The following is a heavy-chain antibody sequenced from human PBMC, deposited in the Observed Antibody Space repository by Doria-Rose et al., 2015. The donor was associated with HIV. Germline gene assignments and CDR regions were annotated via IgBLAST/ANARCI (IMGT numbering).Heavy chain of an antibody. Sequence: QVQLQESGPGLVKPSETLSLTCSVSGSSISHYYWSWIRQPPGKGLEYIGDIFYTGSTNYSPSLKSRVSISIDTSKNKFSLRLSSVTAADTAVYYCARVLSGTYDYWGQGTLVTVSS. CDR2: IFYTGST. CDR1: GSSISHYY. J-gene: IGHJ4*02. CDR3: ARVLSGTYDY. V-gene: IGHV4-59*01. D-gene: IGHD1-26*01.